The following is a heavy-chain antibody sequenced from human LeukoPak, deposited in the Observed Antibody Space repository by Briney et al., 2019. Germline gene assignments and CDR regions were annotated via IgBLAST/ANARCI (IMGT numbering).Heavy chain of an antibody. V-gene: IGHV1-46*01. CDR1: GYTFTSYY. CDR3: ARVFLSDRLGNWVDSSVSFDY. CDR2: INPSGGST. J-gene: IGHJ4*02. D-gene: IGHD3-22*01. Sequence: GASVKVSCKASGYTFTSYYMHWVRQAPGQGLEWMGIINPSGGSTSYAQKFQGRVTMTRDTSTSTVYMELSSLRSEDTAVYYCARVFLSDRLGNWVDSSVSFDYWGQGTLVTVSS.